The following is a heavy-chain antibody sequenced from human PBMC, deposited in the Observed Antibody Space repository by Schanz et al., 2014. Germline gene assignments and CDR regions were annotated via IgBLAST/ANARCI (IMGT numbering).Heavy chain of an antibody. CDR1: GFTFTNYA. CDR3: ARDEGRDGYNLAFDV. D-gene: IGHD5-12*01. V-gene: IGHV3-23*01. J-gene: IGHJ3*01. CDR2: ISPTGSST. Sequence: EVRLLESGGGLVQPGGSLRLSCAASGFTFTNYAMTWVRQAPGKGLEWVSNISPTGSSTYYADSVKGRFIISRDSSKNTLFLQMNSLRPEDTAVYFCARDEGRDGYNLAFDVWGQGTLVTVSS.